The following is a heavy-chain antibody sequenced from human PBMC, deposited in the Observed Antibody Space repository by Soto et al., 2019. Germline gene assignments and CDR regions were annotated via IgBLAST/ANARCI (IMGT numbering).Heavy chain of an antibody. CDR2: IIPIFGTA. CDR1: GGTFSSYA. Sequence: GASVKVSCKASGGTFSSYAIRWVRQAPGQGLEWMGGIIPIFGTANYAQKFQGRVTITADESTSTAYMELSSLRSEDTAVYYCARWIAAAENWFDPWGQGTLVTVSS. J-gene: IGHJ5*02. V-gene: IGHV1-69*13. CDR3: ARWIAAAENWFDP. D-gene: IGHD6-13*01.